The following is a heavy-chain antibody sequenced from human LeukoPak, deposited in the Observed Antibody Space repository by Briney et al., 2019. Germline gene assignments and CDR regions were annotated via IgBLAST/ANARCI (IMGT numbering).Heavy chain of an antibody. CDR2: ISGSGGST. J-gene: IGHJ4*02. V-gene: IGHV3-23*01. D-gene: IGHD3-3*01. Sequence: GGSLRLSCAASGFTFSIYAMNWVRQAPEKGLEWVSGISGSGGSTYYADSVKGRFTISRDNSKNTLYLQMNSLRAEDTAVYYCARRGGIHLEYFDYWGQGTLVTVSS. CDR1: GFTFSIYA. CDR3: ARRGGIHLEYFDY.